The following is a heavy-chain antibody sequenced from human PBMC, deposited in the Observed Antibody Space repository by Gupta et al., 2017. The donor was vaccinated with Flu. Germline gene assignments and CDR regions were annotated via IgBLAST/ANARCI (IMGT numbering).Heavy chain of an antibody. J-gene: IGHJ4*02. CDR1: GGSINNYW. V-gene: IGHV4-4*07. Sequence: QVQLQESGPGLVTPSPTLSLTCTVSGGSINNYWWSWVRQPAGKGLEWIGHIYPTGTAHYNPSLQSRVTMSVDPSKNQFSLTLSSXTXADTAVXYCARETSGSPDYWGQGIQGPVSS. CDR3: ARETSGSPDY. D-gene: IGHD1-26*01. CDR2: IYPTGTA.